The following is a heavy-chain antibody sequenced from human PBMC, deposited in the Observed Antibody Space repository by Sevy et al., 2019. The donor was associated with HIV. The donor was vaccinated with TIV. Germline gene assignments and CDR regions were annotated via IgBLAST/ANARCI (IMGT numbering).Heavy chain of an antibody. CDR2: ISGSGGST. D-gene: IGHD3-3*01. CDR1: GFTFSSYA. V-gene: IGHV3-23*01. Sequence: GGSLRLSCAASGFTFSSYAMSWVRQAPGKGLEWVSAISGSGGSTYYADSVKGRFTISRDNSKNTLYLQMNSLRAEDTAVYYCVLQTYYDFWSGYPYYGMDVWGQGTTVTVSS. J-gene: IGHJ6*02. CDR3: VLQTYYDFWSGYPYYGMDV.